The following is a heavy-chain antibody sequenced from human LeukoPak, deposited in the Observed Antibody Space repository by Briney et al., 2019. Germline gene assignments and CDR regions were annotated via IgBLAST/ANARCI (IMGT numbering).Heavy chain of an antibody. V-gene: IGHV3-74*01. J-gene: IGHJ4*02. CDR1: GFTFSSYW. Sequence: QSGGSLRLSCAASGFTFSSYWMHWVRQAPGKGLVWVSRINSDGSSTSYADSVKGRFTISRDNAKNTLYLQMNSLRAEDTAVYYRARENSGTTGDYWGQGTLVTVSS. CDR2: INSDGSST. D-gene: IGHD6-19*01. CDR3: ARENSGTTGDY.